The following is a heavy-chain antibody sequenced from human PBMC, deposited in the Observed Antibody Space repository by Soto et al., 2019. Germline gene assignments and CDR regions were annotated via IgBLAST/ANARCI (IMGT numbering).Heavy chain of an antibody. J-gene: IGHJ5*02. CDR1: DGSISSSSYY. CDR3: AGLQSMRLSGLDP. Sequence: SETLSLTCTVSDGSISSSSYYWGWIHKPPGKGLEWIGSIYYSGSTYYNPSLKSRVTISVDTSKNQFSLKLSSVTAADTAVYYCAGLQSMRLSGLDPWGQGTLVTVPQ. D-gene: IGHD3-16*02. CDR2: IYYSGST. V-gene: IGHV4-39*01.